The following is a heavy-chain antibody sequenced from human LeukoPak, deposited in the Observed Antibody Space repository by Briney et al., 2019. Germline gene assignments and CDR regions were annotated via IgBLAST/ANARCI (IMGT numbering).Heavy chain of an antibody. V-gene: IGHV3-30*01. CDR1: GFTFSDYA. CDR3: ARVVHSRSCSGPQH. J-gene: IGHJ4*01. Sequence: LPGGSLRLSYAAAGFTFSDYAVHWVRQAPGKGLEWVALISYHGYNKYYGDSVKGRFSLSRDNSKNTVYLQMNSLRAEDTAVYYCARVVHSRSCSGPQHWGQGTLVTVSS. CDR2: ISYHGYNK. D-gene: IGHD3-22*01.